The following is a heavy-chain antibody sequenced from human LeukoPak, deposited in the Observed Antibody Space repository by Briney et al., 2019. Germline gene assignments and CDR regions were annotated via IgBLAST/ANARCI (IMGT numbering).Heavy chain of an antibody. D-gene: IGHD3-22*01. CDR2: IYYSGST. CDR1: GGSISSYY. J-gene: IGHJ3*02. V-gene: IGHV4-59*01. CDR3: ARETYYYDSSGSDAFDI. Sequence: SETLSLTCSVSGGSISSYYWSWIRQPPGMGLVWIGYIYYSGSTNYNTSLKSRVTISVDTSKNQFSLKLSSVTAADTAVYYCARETYYYDSSGSDAFDIWGQGTMVTVSS.